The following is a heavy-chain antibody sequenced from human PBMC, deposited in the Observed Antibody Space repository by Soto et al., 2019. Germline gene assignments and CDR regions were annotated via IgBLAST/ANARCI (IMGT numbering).Heavy chain of an antibody. J-gene: IGHJ4*02. CDR2: ISYDGSNK. CDR1: GFTFSSYG. D-gene: IGHD4-17*01. V-gene: IGHV3-30*18. CDR3: AKDPHYGDPFV. Sequence: QVQLVESGGGVVQPGRSLRLSCAASGFTFSSYGMHWVRQAPGKGLEWVAVISYDGSNKYYADSVKGRFTISRDNSKNTLYLQMNSLRAEDTAVYYCAKDPHYGDPFVWGQGTLVTVSS.